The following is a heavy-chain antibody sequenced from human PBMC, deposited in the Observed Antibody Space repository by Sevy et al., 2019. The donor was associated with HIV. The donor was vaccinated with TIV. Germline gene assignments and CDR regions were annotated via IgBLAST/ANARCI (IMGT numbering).Heavy chain of an antibody. V-gene: IGHV3-72*01. J-gene: IGHJ4*02. CDR3: ATHAGIAAAGRVFDY. CDR1: GFTFSDHY. CDR2: IRNKADSYTT. Sequence: GGSLRLSCAASGFTFSDHYMEWVRQAPGKGLEWVGRIRNKADSYTTEDAASVKGRFTISRDDSKNSLHLLMNSLKTEDTAVYYCATHAGIAAAGRVFDYWGQGTLVTVS. D-gene: IGHD6-13*01.